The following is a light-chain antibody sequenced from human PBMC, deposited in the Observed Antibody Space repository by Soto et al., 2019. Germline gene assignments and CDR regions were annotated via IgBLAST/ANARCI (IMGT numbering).Light chain of an antibody. CDR3: QQSGSSPIT. CDR2: GAS. Sequence: EIVLTQSRGSLYLSPGERAILSCRVSQSVSSSNLAWYQQKPGQAPRLLIYGASSRATGIPDRFSGSGSGTDFTLTISRLEPEDFAVYYCQQSGSSPITFGQGTRLEIK. CDR1: QSVSSSN. J-gene: IGKJ5*01. V-gene: IGKV3-20*01.